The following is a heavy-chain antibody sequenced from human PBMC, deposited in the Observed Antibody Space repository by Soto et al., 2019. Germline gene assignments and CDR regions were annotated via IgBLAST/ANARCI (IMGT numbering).Heavy chain of an antibody. CDR3: ARDLRPHYDFWSGPYFDY. V-gene: IGHV3-21*01. Sequence: GGSLRLSCAASGFTFSSYSMNWVRQAPGKGLEWVSSISSSSSYIYYADSVKGRFTISRDNAKNSLYLQMNSLRAEDTAVYYCARDLRPHYDFWSGPYFDYWGQATLVTVSS. J-gene: IGHJ4*02. CDR1: GFTFSSYS. D-gene: IGHD3-3*01. CDR2: ISSSSSYI.